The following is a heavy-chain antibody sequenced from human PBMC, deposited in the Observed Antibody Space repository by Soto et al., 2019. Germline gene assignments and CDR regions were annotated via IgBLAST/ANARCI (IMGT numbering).Heavy chain of an antibody. V-gene: IGHV3-66*01. D-gene: IGHD2-8*01. Sequence: EVQLVESGGGLVQPGGSLRLSCAASGFTVSSNYMSWVRQAPGKGLEWVSVIYSGGFTNYADSVKGRFTISRDNSKNTLYIQMNSLRAEDTAVYYCARVLGFGVGYFDYWGQGTLVTVSS. J-gene: IGHJ4*02. CDR2: IYSGGFT. CDR3: ARVLGFGVGYFDY. CDR1: GFTVSSNY.